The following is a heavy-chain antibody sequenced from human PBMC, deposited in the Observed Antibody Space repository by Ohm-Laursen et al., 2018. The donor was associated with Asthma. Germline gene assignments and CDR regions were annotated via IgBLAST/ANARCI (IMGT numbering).Heavy chain of an antibody. J-gene: IGHJ4*02. CDR3: ARDAYRSSGTYFDY. D-gene: IGHD6-6*01. Sequence: SLRLSCSASGFTFSGYWMHWVRQAPGKGLVWVSRINSDVSDTTYAGSVKGRFTISRDNSQNTLYLQMNSLRAKDTAVYYCARDAYRSSGTYFDYWGQGTLVTVSS. CDR2: INSDVSDT. V-gene: IGHV3-74*01. CDR1: GFTFSGYW.